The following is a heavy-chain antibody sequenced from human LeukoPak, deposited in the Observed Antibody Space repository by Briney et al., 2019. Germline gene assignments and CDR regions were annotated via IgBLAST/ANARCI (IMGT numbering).Heavy chain of an antibody. D-gene: IGHD6-13*01. J-gene: IGHJ5*02. CDR1: GDSISSYY. V-gene: IGHV4-59*01. CDR3: ARSEAIYSSSVSRFDP. CDR2: ISHTGNT. Sequence: KTSETLSLTCTVSGDSISSYYWSWTRQPPGKGLEWIGYISHTGNTNYNPSLTGRLTISLDTSKNQVSLKVTSVTAADTAVYYCARSEAIYSSSVSRFDPWGQGTLVTVSS.